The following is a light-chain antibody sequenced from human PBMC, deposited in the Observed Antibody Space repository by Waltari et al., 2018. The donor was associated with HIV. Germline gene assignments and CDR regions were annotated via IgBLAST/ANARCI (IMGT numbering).Light chain of an antibody. CDR3: GTWDSSLSAGGV. J-gene: IGLJ2*01. CDR1: SSNIGNNY. CDR2: ANN. V-gene: IGLV1-51*01. Sequence: QSVLTQPPSVSAAPGQKVTISCSGSSSNIGNNYVSWYQQLPGTAPKLLIYANNKRPSGIPDRVPGSKSGTSATLGITGLQTGDEADYYCGTWDSSLSAGGVFGGGTKLTVL.